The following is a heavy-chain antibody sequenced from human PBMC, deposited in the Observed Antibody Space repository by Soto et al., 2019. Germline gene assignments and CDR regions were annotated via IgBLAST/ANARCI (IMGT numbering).Heavy chain of an antibody. V-gene: IGHV4-59*08. CDR1: GGSISSYY. CDR3: ARGAYCGGDCYERSGHGRDAFDI. CDR2: IYYSGST. Sequence: SETLSLTCTVSGGSISSYYWSWIRQPPGKGLEWIGYIYYSGSTNYNPSLKSRVTISVDTSKNQFSLKLSSVTAADTAVYYCARGAYCGGDCYERSGHGRDAFDIWGQGTMVTVSS. D-gene: IGHD2-21*01. J-gene: IGHJ3*02.